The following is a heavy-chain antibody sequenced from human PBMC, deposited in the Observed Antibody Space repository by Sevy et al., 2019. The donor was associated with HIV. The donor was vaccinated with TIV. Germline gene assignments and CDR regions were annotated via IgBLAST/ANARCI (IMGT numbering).Heavy chain of an antibody. J-gene: IGHJ6*02. V-gene: IGHV1-69*13. CDR2: IIPIFGTA. D-gene: IGHD6-13*01. Sequence: ASVKVSCKASGGTFSSYAISWVRQAPGQGLEWMGGIIPIFGTANYAQKFQGRVTITADESTSTAYMELSSLRSEDTAVYYCAREDASPPIAAAGTPYYYYYYGMDVWGQGTTVTVSS. CDR3: AREDASPPIAAAGTPYYYYYYGMDV. CDR1: GGTFSSYA.